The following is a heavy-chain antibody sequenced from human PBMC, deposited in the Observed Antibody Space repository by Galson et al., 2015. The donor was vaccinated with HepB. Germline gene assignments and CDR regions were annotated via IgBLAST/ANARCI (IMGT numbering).Heavy chain of an antibody. D-gene: IGHD3-10*01. V-gene: IGHV1-46*01. J-gene: IGHJ4*02. CDR3: ARAGNSNRGSNYFDD. Sequence: SVKVSCKASGYTFTNYYMHWVRQAPGQGLEWMGIINPSGGSTNYPQNFQGRVTMTRDTSTSTVYMEVSSLRSEDTAMYYCARAGNSNRGSNYFDDWGQGTLVTVSS. CDR2: INPSGGST. CDR1: GYTFTNYY.